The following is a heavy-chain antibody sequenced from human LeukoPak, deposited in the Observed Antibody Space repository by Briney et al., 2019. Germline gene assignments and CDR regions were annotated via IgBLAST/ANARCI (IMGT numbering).Heavy chain of an antibody. V-gene: IGHV1-46*01. D-gene: IGHD3-22*01. CDR2: INASVDPT. CDR3: ARSSGYYSSLFYMHV. Sequence: ASVKVSRKASGYTFTSYCMHWVRQAPGQGLEWVGLINASVDPTTYAQKLHGRVTMTSDMPTSTAYMELSSLRSKDTAVYYCARSSGYYSSLFYMHVWGKGTTVTVSS. CDR1: GYTFTSYC. J-gene: IGHJ6*03.